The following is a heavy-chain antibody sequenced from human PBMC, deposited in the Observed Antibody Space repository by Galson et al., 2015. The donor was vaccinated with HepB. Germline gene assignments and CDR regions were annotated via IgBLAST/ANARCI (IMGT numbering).Heavy chain of an antibody. D-gene: IGHD3-10*01. CDR3: AREGYGSGSYYNENYEGASD. CDR2: IWFDGSNK. CDR1: GFTFSSYG. Sequence: LRLSCAASGFTFSSYGMHWVRQAPGKGLEWVAVIWFDGSNKYYADSVKGRFTISRDNSKNTLYLQMNSLRAEDTAVYYCAREGYGSGSYYNENYEGASDWGQGTLVTVSS. J-gene: IGHJ4*02. V-gene: IGHV3-33*01.